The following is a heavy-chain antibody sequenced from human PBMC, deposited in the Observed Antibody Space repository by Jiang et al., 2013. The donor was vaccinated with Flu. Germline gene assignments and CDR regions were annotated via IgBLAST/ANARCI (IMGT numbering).Heavy chain of an antibody. CDR3: ATTTGS. Sequence: TCSVSGYSISSGYYWGWVRQPPGKGLEWIGSISHTGTTYYNPSLKTRLTISSDTSKNQFSLMLTSVTAADTAVYYCATTTGSWGQGTLVTVSS. CDR1: GYSISSGYY. J-gene: IGHJ4*02. CDR2: ISHTGTT. V-gene: IGHV4-38-2*02. D-gene: IGHD3-10*01.